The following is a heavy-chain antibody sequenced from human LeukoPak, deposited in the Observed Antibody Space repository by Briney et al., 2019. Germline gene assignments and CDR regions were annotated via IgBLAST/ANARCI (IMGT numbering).Heavy chain of an antibody. V-gene: IGHV1-8*03. Sequence: ASVKVSCKASGYTFTNFDINWVRQATGQGLEWMAWMNPNNGNTGNAQKFQSKVTITWDSSISTAYMELSSLRSEDTAVYYCARVGYSNSYDFWGQGTLVTVSS. CDR2: MNPNNGNT. J-gene: IGHJ4*02. CDR3: ARVGYSNSYDF. D-gene: IGHD5-18*01. CDR1: GYTFTNFD.